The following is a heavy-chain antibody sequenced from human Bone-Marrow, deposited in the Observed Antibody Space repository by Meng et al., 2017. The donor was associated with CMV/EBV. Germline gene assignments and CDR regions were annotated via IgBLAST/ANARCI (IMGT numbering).Heavy chain of an antibody. V-gene: IGHV4-39*01. Sequence: SETLSLTCTVSGGSISNSPYDWGWIRQPPGKGLEWIGSLYYSGITYYNPSLKNRVIISVDTSKNQFSLKLSSVTAADTAIYYCARHDRRSSWHFFDYWGQGTLVTVSS. D-gene: IGHD6-13*01. CDR1: GGSISNSPYD. J-gene: IGHJ4*02. CDR2: LYYSGIT. CDR3: ARHDRRSSWHFFDY.